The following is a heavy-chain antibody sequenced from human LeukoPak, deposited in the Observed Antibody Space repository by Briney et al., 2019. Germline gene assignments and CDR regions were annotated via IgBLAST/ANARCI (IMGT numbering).Heavy chain of an antibody. Sequence: SVKVSCKASGGTFSSYAISWVRQAPGQGLEWMGGTIPIFGTANYAQKFQGRVTITADESTGTAYMELSSLRSEDTAVYYCARSTVGATSVDYWGQGTLVTVSS. CDR2: TIPIFGTA. J-gene: IGHJ4*02. CDR3: ARSTVGATSVDY. V-gene: IGHV1-69*13. D-gene: IGHD1-26*01. CDR1: GGTFSSYA.